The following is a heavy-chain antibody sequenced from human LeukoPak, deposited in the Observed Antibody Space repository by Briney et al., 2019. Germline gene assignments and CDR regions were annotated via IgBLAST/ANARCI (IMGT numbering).Heavy chain of an antibody. CDR2: ISSSSSYI. CDR3: ARGRDGSQSPIDY. J-gene: IGHJ4*02. D-gene: IGHD5-24*01. V-gene: IGHV3-21*01. Sequence: KPGGSLRLSCAASGFTFSNYNMNWVRQAPGKGLEWVSSISSSSSYIYYADSLRGRFTISRDIAENSLYLQMISLRAEDTAVYYCARGRDGSQSPIDYWGQGTLVTVSS. CDR1: GFTFSNYN.